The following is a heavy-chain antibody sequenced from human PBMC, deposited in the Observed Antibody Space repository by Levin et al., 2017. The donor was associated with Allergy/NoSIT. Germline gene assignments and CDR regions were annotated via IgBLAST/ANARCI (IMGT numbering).Heavy chain of an antibody. CDR3: ARDYYYGSGSYHNWFDP. CDR2: INHSGST. Sequence: PSETLSLSCAVYGGSFSGYYWSWIRQPPGKGLEWIGEINHSGSTNYNPSLKSRVTISVDTSKNQFSLKLSSVTAADTAVYYCARDYYYGSGSYHNWFDPWGQGTLVTVSS. V-gene: IGHV4-34*01. J-gene: IGHJ5*02. CDR1: GGSFSGYY. D-gene: IGHD3-10*01.